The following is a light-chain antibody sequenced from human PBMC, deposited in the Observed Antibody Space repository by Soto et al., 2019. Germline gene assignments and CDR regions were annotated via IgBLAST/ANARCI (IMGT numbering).Light chain of an antibody. V-gene: IGKV3-11*01. CDR2: GAS. J-gene: IGKJ1*01. Sequence: VLKHSPSTLSLSPGERATLSCRASENVRTFVDWYQQKPGQAPRLLIYGASNRATGIPARFSGSGSGTDFTLTISNLEPEDFAVYYCQQHSHWPPWTFGQGTKVDIK. CDR1: ENVRTF. CDR3: QQHSHWPPWT.